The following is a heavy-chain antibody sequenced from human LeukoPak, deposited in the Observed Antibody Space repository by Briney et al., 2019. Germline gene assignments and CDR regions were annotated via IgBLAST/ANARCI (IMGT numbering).Heavy chain of an antibody. J-gene: IGHJ6*02. V-gene: IGHV1-69*13. CDR3: ARAYTAMASNDYYYGMDV. CDR1: GGTFSSYA. Sequence: SVKVSCTASGGTFSSYAISWVRQAPGQGLEWMGGIIPIFGTANYAQKFQGRVTITADESTSTAYMELSSLRSEDTAVYYCARAYTAMASNDYYYGMDVWGQGTTVTVSS. CDR2: IIPIFGTA. D-gene: IGHD5-18*01.